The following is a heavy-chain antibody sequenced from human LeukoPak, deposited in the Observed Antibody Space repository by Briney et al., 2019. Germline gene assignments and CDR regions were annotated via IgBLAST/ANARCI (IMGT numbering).Heavy chain of an antibody. CDR1: GGSISSSSYN. V-gene: IGHV4-61*02. Sequence: SETLSLTCTVPGGSISSSSYNWGWIRQPAGKGLEWIGRIYTSGSTNYNPSLKSRVTISVDTSKNQFSLKLSSVTAADTAVYYCARGPYYYGSGRPFDYWGQGTLVTVSS. D-gene: IGHD3-10*01. J-gene: IGHJ4*02. CDR2: IYTSGST. CDR3: ARGPYYYGSGRPFDY.